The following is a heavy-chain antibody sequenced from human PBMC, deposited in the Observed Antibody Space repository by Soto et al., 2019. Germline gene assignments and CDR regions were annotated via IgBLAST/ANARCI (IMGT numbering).Heavy chain of an antibody. D-gene: IGHD4-17*01. V-gene: IGHV3-21*01. J-gene: IGHJ4*02. CDR2: ISSTGTYI. CDR3: ARDDNPNYGCF. CDR1: GFTFSTYS. Sequence: GGSLRLSCAASGFTFSTYSMNWVRQAPGKGLEWVSSISSTGTYIYYADSLKGRFTISRDNAKNSLHLQMNNLRVDDTAVYYCARDDNPNYGCFWGERTLVTVSS.